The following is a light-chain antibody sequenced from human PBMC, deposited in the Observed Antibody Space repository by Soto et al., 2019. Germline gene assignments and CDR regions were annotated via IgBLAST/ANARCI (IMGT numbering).Light chain of an antibody. CDR2: AAS. V-gene: IGKV1-39*01. J-gene: IGKJ1*01. CDR3: QQSYSTWWA. CDR1: QSISSY. Sequence: DIEMNQSPSSLSASVGDRVTITCRASQSISSYLNWYQQKPGKAPKLLIYAASSLQSGVPSRFSGSGSGTNFTLTIISLQPEDVATYYCQQSYSTWWAFGHGTKVEIQ.